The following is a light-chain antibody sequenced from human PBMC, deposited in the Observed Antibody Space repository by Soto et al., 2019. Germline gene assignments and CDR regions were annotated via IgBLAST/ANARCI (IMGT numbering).Light chain of an antibody. Sequence: QSVLTQPPSVSAAPGQTVTISCSGSSSNIGKNYVSWYKQLPGTAPKVLIYDNNERPSGIPDRFSGSKSGTSATLGITGLQTGDEADYYCGTWDSSLSVYVFGTGTKLTVL. J-gene: IGLJ1*01. V-gene: IGLV1-51*01. CDR1: SSNIGKNY. CDR2: DNN. CDR3: GTWDSSLSVYV.